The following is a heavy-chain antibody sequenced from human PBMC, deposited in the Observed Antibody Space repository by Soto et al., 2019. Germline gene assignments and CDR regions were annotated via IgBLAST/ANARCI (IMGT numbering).Heavy chain of an antibody. CDR2: INAGNGNT. D-gene: IGHD3-3*02. CDR3: ARLVSYYHFLTGYKDYLDY. Sequence: GASVKVSCKASGYTFTSYAMHWVRQAPGQRLEWMGWINAGNGNTKYSQKFQGRVTITRDTSASTAYMELSSLRSEDTAVYYCARLVSYYHFLTGYKDYLDYWGQGTLVTVSS. CDR1: GYTFTSYA. J-gene: IGHJ4*02. V-gene: IGHV1-3*01.